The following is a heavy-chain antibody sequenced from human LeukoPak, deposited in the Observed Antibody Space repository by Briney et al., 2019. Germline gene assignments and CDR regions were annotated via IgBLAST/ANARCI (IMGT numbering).Heavy chain of an antibody. J-gene: IGHJ4*02. D-gene: IGHD6-13*01. CDR1: GVSFSGYY. Sequence: MSSETLSLTCAVYGVSFSGYYWSWIRQPPGKGLEWIGEINHSGSTNYNPSLKSRVTISVDTSKNQFSLKLSSVTAADTAVYYCARAGSWAENDYWGQGTLVTVSS. CDR3: ARAGSWAENDY. V-gene: IGHV4-34*01. CDR2: INHSGST.